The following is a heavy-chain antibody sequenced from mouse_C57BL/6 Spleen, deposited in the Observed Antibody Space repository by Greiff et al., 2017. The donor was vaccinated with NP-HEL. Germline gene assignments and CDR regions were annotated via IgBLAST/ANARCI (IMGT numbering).Heavy chain of an antibody. V-gene: IGHV1-81*01. Sequence: VKLVESGAELARPGASVKLSCKASGYTFTSYGISWVKQRTGQGLEWIGEIYPRSGNTYYNEKFNGKATLTADKSSSTAYMELRSLTSEDSAVYFCARIHYGSSYWYFDVWGTGTTVTVSS. CDR3: ARIHYGSSYWYFDV. CDR2: IYPRSGNT. J-gene: IGHJ1*03. D-gene: IGHD1-1*01. CDR1: GYTFTSYG.